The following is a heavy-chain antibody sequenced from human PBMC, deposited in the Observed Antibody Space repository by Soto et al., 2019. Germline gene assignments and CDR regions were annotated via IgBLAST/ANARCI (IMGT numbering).Heavy chain of an antibody. D-gene: IGHD6-19*01. CDR2: INYSGRT. V-gene: IGHV4-39*02. J-gene: IGHJ5*02. CDR1: GASIISSSYY. CDR3: ARERLAVAGKGGWFDP. Sequence: PSETLSLTCTVSGASIISSSYYWGWIRQPPGKGLEWIGSINYSGRTYYNPSLKSRVTISADTSKNQFSLKLRSVTAADTAVYYCARERLAVAGKGGWFDPWGQETLVTVSS.